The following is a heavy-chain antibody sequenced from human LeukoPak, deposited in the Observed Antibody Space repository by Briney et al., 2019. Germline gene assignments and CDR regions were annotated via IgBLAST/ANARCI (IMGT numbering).Heavy chain of an antibody. V-gene: IGHV3-73*01. CDR3: IKYITSSDKNDC. J-gene: IGHJ4*02. D-gene: IGHD6-6*01. CDR2: IRDKANKYTT. CDR1: GFDFSASA. Sequence: GGSLRLSCAASGFDFSASALHWVRQASGKGLEWVGRIRDKANKYTTAYAPSMRGRFTISRDDSRNTAFLQMDSLKVEDSALYYCIKYITSSDKNDCWGQGTLVTVSS.